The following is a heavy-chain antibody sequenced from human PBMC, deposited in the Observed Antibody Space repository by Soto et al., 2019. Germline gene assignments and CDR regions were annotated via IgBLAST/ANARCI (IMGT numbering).Heavy chain of an antibody. J-gene: IGHJ4*02. CDR1: GFTFSSYA. V-gene: IGHV3-23*01. CDR2: ISGSGGST. CDR3: AKHQRPGVVTHWLLFDY. D-gene: IGHD3-3*01. Sequence: EVQLLESGGGLVQPGGSLRLSCAASGFTFSSYAMSWVRQAPGKGLEWVSAISGSGGSTYYADSVKGRFTISRDNSKNTLYLQMNSLRAEDTAVYYYAKHQRPGVVTHWLLFDYWGQGTLVTVSS.